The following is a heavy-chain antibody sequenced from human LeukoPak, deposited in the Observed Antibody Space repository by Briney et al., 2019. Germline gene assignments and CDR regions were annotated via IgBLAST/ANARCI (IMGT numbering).Heavy chain of an antibody. J-gene: IGHJ4*02. CDR1: GGSIRSSYYY. Sequence: DPSETLSLTCTVSGGSIRSSYYYWGWIRQPPGKGLEWIGSIYDSGSTYYNPSLKSRVTISVDTSKNQFSLKLNSVTAADTAVYYCARLENYYDSSGYYSANFDYWGQGTLVTVSS. D-gene: IGHD3-22*01. CDR3: ARLENYYDSSGYYSANFDY. CDR2: IYDSGST. V-gene: IGHV4-39*01.